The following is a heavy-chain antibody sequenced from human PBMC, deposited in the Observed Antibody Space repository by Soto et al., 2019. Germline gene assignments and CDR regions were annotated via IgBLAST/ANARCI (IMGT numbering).Heavy chain of an antibody. CDR3: ARGGGYDSFDY. J-gene: IGHJ4*02. CDR2: ISHLENT. V-gene: IGHV4-30-2*06. Sequence: SSETLSLTCTVSGASISYGGSSWSWIRQSPGKGLEWIGYISHLENTYLHPSFKSRLTMSIDRTRNQFSLKLSSVTAADMAVYYCARGGGYDSFDYWGQGVLVTVSS. D-gene: IGHD5-12*01. CDR1: GASISYGGSS.